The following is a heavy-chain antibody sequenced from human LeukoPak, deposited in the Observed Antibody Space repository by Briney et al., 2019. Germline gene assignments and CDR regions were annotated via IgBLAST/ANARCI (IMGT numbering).Heavy chain of an antibody. J-gene: IGHJ4*02. CDR2: IYYSGST. D-gene: IGHD6-19*01. CDR3: AREGIVAGIVG. CDR1: GGSISSYY. V-gene: IGHV4-59*01. Sequence: SETLSLTCTVSGGSISSYYWSWIRQPPGKGLEWIGYIYYSGSTNYNPSLKSRVTISADTSKNQFSLKLSSVTAADTAVYYCAREGIVAGIVGWGQGTLVTVSS.